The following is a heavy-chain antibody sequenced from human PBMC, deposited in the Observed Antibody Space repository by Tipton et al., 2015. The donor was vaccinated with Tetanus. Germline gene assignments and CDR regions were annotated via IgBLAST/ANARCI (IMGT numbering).Heavy chain of an antibody. CDR3: ASLLDRGA. Sequence: TLSLTCAVYGGSFSGYYWSWIRQPPGRGLEWIGEIHPRGSTNYNSSVKRRVTLSQDTSKTQFSLKLSSVTAADTAIYYCASLLDRGAWGQGTRVPVSS. D-gene: IGHD2-15*01. V-gene: IGHV4-34*01. J-gene: IGHJ5*02. CDR2: IHPRGST. CDR1: GGSFSGYY.